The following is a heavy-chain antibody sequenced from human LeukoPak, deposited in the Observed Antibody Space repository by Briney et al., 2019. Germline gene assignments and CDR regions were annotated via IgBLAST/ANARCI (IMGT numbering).Heavy chain of an antibody. D-gene: IGHD5-12*01. CDR3: ARDRGAWWLGNSPETGPASHYYYYYYMDV. V-gene: IGHV1-8*01. CDR1: GYTFTSYD. CDR2: MNPNSGNT. J-gene: IGHJ6*03. Sequence: ASVKVSCKASGYTFTSYDINWVRQATGQGLEWMGWMNPNSGNTGYAQKFQGRVTMTRNTSISTAYMEPSSLRSEDTAVYYCARDRGAWWLGNSPETGPASHYYYYYYMDVWGKGTTVTVSS.